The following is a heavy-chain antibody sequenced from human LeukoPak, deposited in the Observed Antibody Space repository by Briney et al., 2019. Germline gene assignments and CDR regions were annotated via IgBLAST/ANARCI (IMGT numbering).Heavy chain of an antibody. CDR1: GYTFTSYW. J-gene: IGHJ5*02. CDR2: IYPGDSDT. V-gene: IGHV5-51*01. Sequence: GESLKISCKGSGYTFTSYWIGWVRQMPGKGLEWMGIIYPGDSDTRYSPSFQGQATISADKSITTAYLQWSSLEASDTAMYYCARHSEKGNWFDPWGQGTLVTVSS. CDR3: ARHSEKGNWFDP.